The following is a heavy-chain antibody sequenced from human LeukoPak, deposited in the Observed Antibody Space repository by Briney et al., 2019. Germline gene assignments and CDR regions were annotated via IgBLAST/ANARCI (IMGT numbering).Heavy chain of an antibody. CDR2: IYYSGST. J-gene: IGHJ5*02. D-gene: IGHD6-6*01. V-gene: IGHV4-59*01. CDR1: GGSISSSY. Sequence: PSETLSLTCTVSGGSISSSYWSWIRQPPGKGLEWIGYIYYSGSTNYNPSLKSRVTISVDTSKNQFSLKLSSVTAADTAVYYCARGFSNIAARFTTWGQGTLVTVSS. CDR3: ARGFSNIAARFTT.